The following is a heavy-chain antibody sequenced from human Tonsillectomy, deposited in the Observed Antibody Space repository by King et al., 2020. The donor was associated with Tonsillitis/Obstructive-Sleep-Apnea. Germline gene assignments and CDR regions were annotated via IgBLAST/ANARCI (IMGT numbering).Heavy chain of an antibody. Sequence: TLKESGPVLVKPTETLTLTCTVSGFSLSNARMGVSWIRQPPGKALEWLAHIFSNDEKSYSKSLKSRLTISKDTSKRQVVLTMTNMDPVDTATYYCERIFSGYDLVYVDYWGQGTLVTVSS. CDR3: ERIFSGYDLVYVDY. CDR1: GFSLSNARMG. D-gene: IGHD5-12*01. V-gene: IGHV2-26*01. J-gene: IGHJ4*02. CDR2: IFSNDEK.